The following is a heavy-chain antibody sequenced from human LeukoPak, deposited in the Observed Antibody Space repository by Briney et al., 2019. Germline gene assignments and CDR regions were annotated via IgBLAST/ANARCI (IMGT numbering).Heavy chain of an antibody. J-gene: IGHJ4*02. CDR1: GFTFSNYA. D-gene: IGHD3-22*01. V-gene: IGHV3-23*01. Sequence: GGSLRLSCAASGFTFSNYAMTWVRQAPGKGLEWVSAISGSGGSTYYADSVKGRFTISRDNSKNTLYLQMNSLRAEDTAVYYCAKVNVRVIVVVITSYFDYWGQGTLVTVSS. CDR3: AKVNVRVIVVVITSYFDY. CDR2: ISGSGGST.